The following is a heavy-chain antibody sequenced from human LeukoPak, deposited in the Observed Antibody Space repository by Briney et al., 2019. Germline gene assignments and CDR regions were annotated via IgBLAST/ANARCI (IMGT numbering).Heavy chain of an antibody. CDR3: ARSPPRRDCSGGSCYSTYFDY. CDR1: GFTFSDYY. V-gene: IGHV3-11*01. D-gene: IGHD2-15*01. J-gene: IGHJ4*02. Sequence: GGSLRLSCAASGFTFSDYYMSWLRQAPGKGLEWVSYISSSGSTIYYADSVKGRFTISRDNAKNSLYLQVNSLRAEDTAVYYCARSPPRRDCSGGSCYSTYFDYWGQGTLVTVSS. CDR2: ISSSGSTI.